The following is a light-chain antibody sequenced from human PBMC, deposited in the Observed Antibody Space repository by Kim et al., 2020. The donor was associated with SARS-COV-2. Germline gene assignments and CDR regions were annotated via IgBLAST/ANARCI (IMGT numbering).Light chain of an antibody. CDR2: AAS. Sequence: AVGDRVTITCRASQSIASYLNWYQQKPGKAPKLLIYAASSLQSGVPSRFRGSGSGTDFTLTSSSLQPEDFSTYYCQQSYSTPQRTFGQGTNVDIK. J-gene: IGKJ1*01. CDR3: QQSYSTPQRT. CDR1: QSIASY. V-gene: IGKV1-39*01.